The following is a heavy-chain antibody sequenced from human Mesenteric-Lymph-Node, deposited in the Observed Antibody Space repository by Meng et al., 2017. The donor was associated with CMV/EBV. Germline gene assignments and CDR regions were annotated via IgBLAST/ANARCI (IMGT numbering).Heavy chain of an antibody. V-gene: IGHV1-2*02. CDR3: ARGDTVVTPDY. CDR2: IHPNSGAT. J-gene: IGHJ4*02. CDR1: GYTFTAYC. Sequence: ASVKVSCKASGYTFTAYCIHWMRQAPGQGLEWVGWIHPNSGATNYAQNFQGRVTMTRGTSITTAYMDLSSLRIDDTAVYYCARGDTVVTPDYWGQGSLVTVSS. D-gene: IGHD4-23*01.